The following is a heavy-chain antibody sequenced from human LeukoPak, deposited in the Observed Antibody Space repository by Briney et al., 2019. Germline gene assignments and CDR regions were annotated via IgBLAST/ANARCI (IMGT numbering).Heavy chain of an antibody. V-gene: IGHV1-69*06. D-gene: IGHD2-2*01. Sequence: SVKVYCKASGGTFSSYAISWVRQAPGQGLEWMGGIIPIFGTANYAQKFQGRVTITADKSTSTAYMELSSLRSEDTAVYYCARGGVVPAARNWFDPWGQGTLVTVSS. CDR1: GGTFSSYA. CDR3: ARGGVVPAARNWFDP. CDR2: IIPIFGTA. J-gene: IGHJ5*02.